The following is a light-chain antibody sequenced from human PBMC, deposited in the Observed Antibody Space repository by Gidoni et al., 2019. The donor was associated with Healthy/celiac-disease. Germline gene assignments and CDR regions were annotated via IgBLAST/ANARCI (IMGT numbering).Light chain of an antibody. Sequence: VLTQSPATLSLSPGERATLSCRASQSVSSYLAWYQQKPGQAPRLLIYDASNRATGIPARFSGRGSGTDFTLTISSLEPEDFAVYYCQQRSNWPLTFGGXTKVEIK. J-gene: IGKJ4*01. V-gene: IGKV3-11*01. CDR2: DAS. CDR3: QQRSNWPLT. CDR1: QSVSSY.